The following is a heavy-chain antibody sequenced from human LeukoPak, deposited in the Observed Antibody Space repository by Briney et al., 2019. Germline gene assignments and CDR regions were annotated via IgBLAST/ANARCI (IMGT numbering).Heavy chain of an antibody. V-gene: IGHV4-4*07. J-gene: IGHJ4*02. CDR1: GGSISSYY. Sequence: SETLSLTCTVSGGSISSYYWSWIRRPAGKGLEWIGRIYTSGSTNYNPSLRSRVTMSVDTSKDQFSLKLSSVTAADTAVYYCARDHEGWPFDYWGQGTLVTVSS. CDR3: ARDHEGWPFDY. D-gene: IGHD6-19*01. CDR2: IYTSGST.